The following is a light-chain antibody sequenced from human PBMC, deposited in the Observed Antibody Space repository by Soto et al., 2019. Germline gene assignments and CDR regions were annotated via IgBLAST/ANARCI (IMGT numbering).Light chain of an antibody. CDR2: GAS. Sequence: DIQMTQSPSAVSASVGDRVTITCRASQDIGNSLAWFQQKPGKVPERLIYGASTLESGVPSRFSGSGSGTEFNLTISGLQPEDFAAYYCLQHNSSPFPFGPGTKVDV. CDR1: QDIGNS. V-gene: IGKV1-17*03. J-gene: IGKJ3*01. CDR3: LQHNSSPFP.